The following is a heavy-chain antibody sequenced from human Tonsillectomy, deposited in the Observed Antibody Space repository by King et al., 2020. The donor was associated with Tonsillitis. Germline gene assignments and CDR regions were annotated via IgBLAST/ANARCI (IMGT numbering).Heavy chain of an antibody. CDR1: GFTFDDYA. CDR3: AKEGDSSGWTGKFVY. V-gene: IGHV3-43D*03. J-gene: IGHJ4*02. Sequence: VQLVESGGVVVQPGGSLRLSCAASGFTFDDYAMHWVRQAPGKGLEWVSLISWDGGSTYYADSVKGRFTISRDNSKNSLYLQMNSLRAEDTALYYCAKEGDSSGWTGKFVYWGQGTLLTVSS. D-gene: IGHD6-19*01. CDR2: ISWDGGST.